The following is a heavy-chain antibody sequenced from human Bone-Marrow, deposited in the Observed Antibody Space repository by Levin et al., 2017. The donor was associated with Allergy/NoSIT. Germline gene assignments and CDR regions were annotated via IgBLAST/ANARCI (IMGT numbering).Heavy chain of an antibody. V-gene: IGHV3-30-3*01. Sequence: GGSLRLSCEASGFTFSNYAMHWVRQAPGKGLEWVAVISYDGGDKYYGESLKGRFTISRAKSRSTVYLQMNSLRLEDTAIYYCARADIEFIPAATNYFYYGMDVWGRGTTVTVSS. CDR3: ARADIEFIPAATNYFYYGMDV. CDR2: ISYDGGDK. CDR1: GFTFSNYA. J-gene: IGHJ6*02. D-gene: IGHD6-13*01.